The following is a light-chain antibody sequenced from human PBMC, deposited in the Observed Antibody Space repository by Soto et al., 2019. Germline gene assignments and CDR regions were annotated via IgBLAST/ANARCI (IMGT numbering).Light chain of an antibody. CDR1: QGSRND. CDR2: AAS. CDR3: LQDYNYPRT. V-gene: IGKV1-6*01. Sequence: AIQMTQSPSSLSASVGDRVTITCRASQGSRNDLGWYQQKPGKAPKLLIYAASSLQSGVPARLSGSGSGTDVTLTISSLQHEDFATYYCLQDYNYPRTFGQGTKVEIK. J-gene: IGKJ1*01.